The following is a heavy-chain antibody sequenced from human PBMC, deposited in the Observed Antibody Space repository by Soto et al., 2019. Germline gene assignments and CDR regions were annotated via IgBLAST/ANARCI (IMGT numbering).Heavy chain of an antibody. V-gene: IGHV5-10-1*01. CDR3: ARLEVRGVIIPY. CDR1: GYSFTSYC. D-gene: IGHD3-10*01. Sequence: TGEPLKISCKGSGYSFTSYCISCVRQMPGKGLEWMGRIDPSDSYTNYSPSFQGHVTISADKSISTAYLQWSSLKASDTAMYYCARLEVRGVIIPYWGQGTLVTVSS. CDR2: IDPSDSYT. J-gene: IGHJ4*02.